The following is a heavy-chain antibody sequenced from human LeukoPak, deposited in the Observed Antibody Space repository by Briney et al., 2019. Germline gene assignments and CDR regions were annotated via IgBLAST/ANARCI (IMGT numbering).Heavy chain of an antibody. CDR3: ARVRSGYRENAFDI. CDR1: GFTFSSYV. D-gene: IGHD5-12*01. CDR2: ISYDGSNE. J-gene: IGHJ3*02. V-gene: IGHV3-30*04. Sequence: PGGSLRLSCAASGFTFSSYVMHWVRQAPGKGLEWVAIISYDGSNEYYADSVKGRFTISRDNSKNTLYLQMNSLRAADTAVYYCARVRSGYRENAFDIWGQGTMVTVSS.